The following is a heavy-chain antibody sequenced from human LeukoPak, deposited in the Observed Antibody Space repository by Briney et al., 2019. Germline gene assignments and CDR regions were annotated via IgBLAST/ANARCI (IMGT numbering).Heavy chain of an antibody. CDR1: GGSISSYY. Sequence: SETLSLTCTVSGGSISSYYWGWIRQPPGKGLEWIGYIYYSGSTNYNPSLKSRVTISVDTSKNQFSLKLSSVTAADTAVYYCARRPAYYYGMDVWGQGTTVTVSS. CDR3: ARRPAYYYGMDV. J-gene: IGHJ6*02. CDR2: IYYSGST. V-gene: IGHV4-59*01.